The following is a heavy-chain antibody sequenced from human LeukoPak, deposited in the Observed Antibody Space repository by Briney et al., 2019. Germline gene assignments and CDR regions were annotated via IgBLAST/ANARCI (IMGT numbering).Heavy chain of an antibody. V-gene: IGHV3-23*01. J-gene: IGHJ4*02. D-gene: IGHD3-9*01. Sequence: GGSLRLSCAASGFTFSSYAMSWVSQAPGKGLEWVSAISGTDNTTYYADSVKGRFTISRDNSKSRLYLQMNSLRAEDTALYFCAKDQGYDILTGYFWGRGTLVTVSS. CDR3: AKDQGYDILTGYF. CDR1: GFTFSSYA. CDR2: ISGTDNTT.